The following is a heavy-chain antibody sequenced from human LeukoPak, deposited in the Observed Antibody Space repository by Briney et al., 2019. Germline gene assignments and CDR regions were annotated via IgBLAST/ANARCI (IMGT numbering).Heavy chain of an antibody. V-gene: IGHV4-61*02. CDR1: GGSISSGSYY. CDR3: AREAPPPYYYGSGSYLFDY. J-gene: IGHJ4*02. D-gene: IGHD3-10*01. Sequence: SQTLSLTCTVSGGSISSGSYYWSWIRQPAGKGLEWIGRIYTSGSTNYNPSLKSRVTISVDPSQNQCSLKLSSVTAADTAVYYCAREAPPPYYYGSGSYLFDYWGQGTLVTVSS. CDR2: IYTSGST.